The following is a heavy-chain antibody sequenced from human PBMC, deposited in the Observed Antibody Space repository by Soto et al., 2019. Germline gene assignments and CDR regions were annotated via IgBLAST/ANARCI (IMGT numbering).Heavy chain of an antibody. CDR2: IYSGGST. CDR3: ARDHYYDSSGYPAYYYGTDV. V-gene: IGHV3-53*01. CDR1: GFTVSSNY. Sequence: GGSLRLSCAASGFTVSSNYMSWVRQAPGKGLEWVSVIYSGGSTYYADSVKGRFTISRDNSKNTLYLQMNSLRAEDTAVYYCARDHYYDSSGYPAYYYGTDVWGQGTTVTVSS. D-gene: IGHD3-22*01. J-gene: IGHJ6*02.